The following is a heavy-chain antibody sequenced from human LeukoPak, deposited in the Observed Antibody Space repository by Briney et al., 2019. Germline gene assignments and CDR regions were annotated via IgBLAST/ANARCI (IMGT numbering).Heavy chain of an antibody. V-gene: IGHV1-69*13. J-gene: IGHJ4*02. CDR2: IIPIFATA. Sequence: SVKVSCKASGGTFSSYAISWVRQAPGHGLEWRGGIIPIFATANNTQKFQGRVTITADESKSKAYRELSSLRSEDKAVYYCARVGEHIVGEVWGQGTLVTVSS. D-gene: IGHD2-21*01. CDR3: ARVGEHIVGEV. CDR1: GGTFSSYA.